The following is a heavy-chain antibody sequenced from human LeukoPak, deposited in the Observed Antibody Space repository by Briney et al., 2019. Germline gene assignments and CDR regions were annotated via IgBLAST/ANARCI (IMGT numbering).Heavy chain of an antibody. CDR2: IRYDGSNK. D-gene: IGHD4-17*01. CDR3: AKVSSVTTNYDAFDI. V-gene: IGHV3-30*02. Sequence: PGGSLRLSCAASGFTFSSYGMHWVRQAPGKGLEWVAFIRYDGSNKYYADSVEGRFTISRDNSKNTLYLQMNSLRAEDTAVYYCAKVSSVTTNYDAFDIWGQETMVTVSS. J-gene: IGHJ3*02. CDR1: GFTFSSYG.